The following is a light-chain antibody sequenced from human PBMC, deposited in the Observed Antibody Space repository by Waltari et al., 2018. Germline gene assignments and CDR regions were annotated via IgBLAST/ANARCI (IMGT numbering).Light chain of an antibody. CDR3: QQYHSPPQT. CDR1: QSVLYTTNNKNY. Sequence: DIVMTQSPDSLAVSLGERATINCKSSQSVLYTTNNKNYLAWYQHKPGQPPKLLIYWASTRESGVPDRFSGSGSGTNFTLTISSLQAEDVAVYYCQQYHSPPQTFGGGTKVEIK. J-gene: IGKJ4*01. V-gene: IGKV4-1*01. CDR2: WAS.